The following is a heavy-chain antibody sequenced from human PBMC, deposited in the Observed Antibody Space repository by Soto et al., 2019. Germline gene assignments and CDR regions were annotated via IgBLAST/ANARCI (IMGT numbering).Heavy chain of an antibody. CDR3: VRSGYYYDSSGYYYEFAY. J-gene: IGHJ4*02. D-gene: IGHD3-22*01. CDR2: ISAYNGNT. Sequence: QVQLVQSGAEVKKPGASVKVSCKASGYTFTSYGISWVRQAPGQGLEWMGWISAYNGNTNHAQKIQGRVTMTTDTSTSTAYMELRRLRSDDKAVYYCVRSGYYYDSSGYYYEFAYWGQGTLVTVSS. CDR1: GYTFTSYG. V-gene: IGHV1-18*01.